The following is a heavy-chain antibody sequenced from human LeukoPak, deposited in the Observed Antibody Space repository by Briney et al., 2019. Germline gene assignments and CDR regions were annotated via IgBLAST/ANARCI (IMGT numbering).Heavy chain of an antibody. D-gene: IGHD3-10*01. CDR2: INWNGGST. J-gene: IGHJ3*02. CDR3: ARDSHTYYYGSGSYVAFDI. V-gene: IGHV3-20*04. CDR1: GFTFDDYG. Sequence: PGGSLRLSCAASGFTFDDYGMSWVRQAPGKGLEWVSGINWNGGSTGYADSVKGRFTISRDNAKNSLYLQMNSLRAEDTALYYCARDSHTYYYGSGSYVAFDIWGQGIMVTVSS.